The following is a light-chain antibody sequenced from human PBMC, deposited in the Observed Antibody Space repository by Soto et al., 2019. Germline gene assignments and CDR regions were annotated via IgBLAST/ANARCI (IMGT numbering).Light chain of an antibody. Sequence: EIVLTQSPGTLSLSPGERATLSCRASQSVRSSYLAWYQQKPDQAPRLLIYGASSRATGIPDRFSGGGSGTDFTLAISRVEPEDFATYYCQQSHSTPYTFGQGTKLEI. CDR3: QQSHSTPYT. V-gene: IGKV3-20*01. CDR2: GAS. CDR1: QSVRSSY. J-gene: IGKJ2*01.